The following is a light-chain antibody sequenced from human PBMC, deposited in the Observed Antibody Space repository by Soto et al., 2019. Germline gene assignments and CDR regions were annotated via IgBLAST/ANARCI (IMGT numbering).Light chain of an antibody. CDR3: QQYYSTCWT. CDR1: QSVLSSSNNRNY. CDR2: WAS. V-gene: IGKV4-1*01. J-gene: IGKJ1*01. Sequence: DIVMTQSPDFLAVSLGERATINCKSSQSVLSSSNNRNYLAWFQLKPGQPPKLLIYWASTRESGVPDRFSGSGSGTDFTLTISSLQAEDVAVYYCQQYYSTCWTFGQGTKVDIK.